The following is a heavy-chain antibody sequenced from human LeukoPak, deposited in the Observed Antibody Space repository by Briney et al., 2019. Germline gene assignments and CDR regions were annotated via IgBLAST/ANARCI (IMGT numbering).Heavy chain of an antibody. Sequence: GGSLRLSCAASGFTFSSYAMHWVRQAPGKGLEWVAVISYDGSNKCYADSVKGRFTISRDNSKNTLYLQMNSLRAEDTAVYYCARDVVGSSNNGMDVWGQGTTVTVSS. CDR1: GFTFSSYA. J-gene: IGHJ6*02. D-gene: IGHD6-13*01. CDR2: ISYDGSNK. CDR3: ARDVVGSSNNGMDV. V-gene: IGHV3-30-3*01.